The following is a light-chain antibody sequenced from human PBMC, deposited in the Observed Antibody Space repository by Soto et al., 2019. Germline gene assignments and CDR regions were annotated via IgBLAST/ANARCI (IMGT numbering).Light chain of an antibody. CDR3: YSYAGRNIWV. J-gene: IGLJ3*02. CDR1: GSDIGAYNF. Sequence: VLAQPPSASGSPGQSVTISCTGSGSDIGAYNFVSWYQQHPGKAPKLMIFGVTERPSGVPDRFSGSKSGNTASLTVSGLQADDEAVYYCYSYAGRNIWVFGGGTKLTVL. V-gene: IGLV2-8*01. CDR2: GVT.